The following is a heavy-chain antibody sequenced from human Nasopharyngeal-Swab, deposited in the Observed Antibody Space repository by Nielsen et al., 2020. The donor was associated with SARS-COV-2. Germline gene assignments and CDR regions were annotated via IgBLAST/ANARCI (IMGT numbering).Heavy chain of an antibody. Sequence: GGSLRLSCAASGFTFSSYAMSWVRQAPGKGLEWVSPISGSGGSTYYADPVKGRFTISRDNSKNTLYLQMNSLRAEDTAVYYSAKSVAAAGPDYYYGLDVWGQGTTVTVSS. D-gene: IGHD6-13*01. CDR3: AKSVAAAGPDYYYGLDV. CDR1: GFTFSSYA. V-gene: IGHV3-23*01. CDR2: ISGSGGST. J-gene: IGHJ6*02.